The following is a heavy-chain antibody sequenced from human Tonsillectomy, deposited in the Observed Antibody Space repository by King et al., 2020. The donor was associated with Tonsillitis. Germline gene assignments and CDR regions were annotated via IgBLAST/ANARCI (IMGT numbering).Heavy chain of an antibody. V-gene: IGHV4-39*01. D-gene: IGHD3-22*01. CDR3: ARGSRLGIYYFDY. CDR1: GGSISSSSYY. J-gene: IGHJ4*02. CDR2: IYYSGST. Sequence: LQLQESGPGLVKPSETLSLTCTVSGGSISSSSYYWGWIRQPPGKGLEWIGSIYYSGSTYYNPSLKSRVTMSVDTSNNQFSLKLSSVTAADTAAYYCARGSRLGIYYFDYWGQGTLVTVSS.